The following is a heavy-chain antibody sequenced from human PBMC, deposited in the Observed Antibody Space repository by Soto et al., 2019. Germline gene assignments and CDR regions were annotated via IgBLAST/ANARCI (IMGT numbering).Heavy chain of an antibody. CDR1: GGTFSSYT. Sequence: QVQLVQSGAEVKKPGSSVKVSCKASGGTFSSYTISWVRQAPGQGLEWMGRIIPILGIANYAQKFQGRVTITADKSTSTAYMELSSLRSEDTAVYYCARGVVGRLYYFDYWGQGTLVTVSS. CDR3: ARGVVGRLYYFDY. D-gene: IGHD3-3*01. V-gene: IGHV1-69*02. CDR2: IIPILGIA. J-gene: IGHJ4*02.